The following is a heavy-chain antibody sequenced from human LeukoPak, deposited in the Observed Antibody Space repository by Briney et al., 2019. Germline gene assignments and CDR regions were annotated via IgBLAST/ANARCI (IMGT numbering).Heavy chain of an antibody. CDR3: ARTIVVPAALGDWFDP. Sequence: SVKVSCKASGGTFSSYTISWVRQAPGQGLEWMGRIIPILGIANYAQKFQGRVTITADKSTRTAYLELSSLRSEDTAVYYCARTIVVPAALGDWFDPWGREPWSPSPQ. CDR1: GGTFSSYT. J-gene: IGHJ5*02. V-gene: IGHV1-69*02. D-gene: IGHD2-2*01. CDR2: IIPILGIA.